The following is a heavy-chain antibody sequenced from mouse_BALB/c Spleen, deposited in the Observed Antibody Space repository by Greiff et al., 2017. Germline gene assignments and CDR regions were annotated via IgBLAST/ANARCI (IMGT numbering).Heavy chain of an antibody. J-gene: IGHJ3*01. CDR3: AIYYDYGPFAY. V-gene: IGHV2-6-7*01. D-gene: IGHD2-4*01. Sequence: QVQLKESGPGLVAPSQSLSITCTVSGFSLTGYGVNWVRQPPGKGLEWLGMIWGDGSTDYNSALKSRLSISKDNSKSQVFLKMNSLQTDDTARYYCAIYYDYGPFAYWGQGTLVTVSA. CDR1: GFSLTGYG. CDR2: IWGDGST.